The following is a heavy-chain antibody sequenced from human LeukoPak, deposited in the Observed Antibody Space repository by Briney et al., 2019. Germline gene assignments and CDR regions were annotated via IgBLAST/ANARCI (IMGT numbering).Heavy chain of an antibody. V-gene: IGHV1-46*01. CDR1: GYIFTNHF. CDR2: ISPSGDTT. D-gene: IGHD7-27*01. CDR3: VRAGDQYFDV. J-gene: IGHJ4*02. Sequence: APVKVSCKAPGYIFTNHFVHWVRQAPGQGLQWMGIISPSGDTTTYAQKFVGRVTLTRDTSTSTVYLDLRSLESEDTALYYCVRAGDQYFDVWGQGIQVTVSS.